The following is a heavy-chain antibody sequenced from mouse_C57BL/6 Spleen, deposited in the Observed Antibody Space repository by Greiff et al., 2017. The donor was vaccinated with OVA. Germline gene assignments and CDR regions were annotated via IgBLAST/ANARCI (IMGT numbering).Heavy chain of an antibody. V-gene: IGHV5-17*01. CDR3: ARGYYYGSSYGYFDV. CDR2: ISSGSSTI. J-gene: IGHJ1*03. Sequence: EVMLVESGGGLVKPGGSLKLSCAASGFTFSDYGMHWVRQAPEKGLEWVAYISSGSSTIYYADTVKGRFTISRDNAKNTLFLQMTSLRSEDTAMYYCARGYYYGSSYGYFDVWGTGTTVTVSS. CDR1: GFTFSDYG. D-gene: IGHD1-1*01.